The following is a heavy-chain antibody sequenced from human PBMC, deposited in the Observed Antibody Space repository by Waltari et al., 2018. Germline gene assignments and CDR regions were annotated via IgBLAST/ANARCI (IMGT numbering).Heavy chain of an antibody. V-gene: IGHV4-59*01. Sequence: QVQLQESGPGLVKPSETLSLTCSVSGGSISNYYWNWIRQTSGKGLAWIGYISSSGQTTYNPSLKSRVSVSLDTSKTRFSLRLSSVTAADTAVYYCARATYYDFSSGYSFDNWGQGTLVTVSS. D-gene: IGHD3-3*01. J-gene: IGHJ4*02. CDR1: GGSISNYY. CDR2: ISSSGQT. CDR3: ARATYYDFSSGYSFDN.